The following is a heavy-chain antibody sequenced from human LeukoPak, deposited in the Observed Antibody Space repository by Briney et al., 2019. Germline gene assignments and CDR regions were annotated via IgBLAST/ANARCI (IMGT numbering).Heavy chain of an antibody. D-gene: IGHD5-12*01. J-gene: IGHJ4*02. CDR2: ISSSGSTK. V-gene: IGHV3-23*01. CDR3: ARMNSGYEDY. Sequence: GGSLRLSCSGSGFTFSNYAIRWVRQAPGKGLEWVSSISSSGSTKYYADSVKGRFTISRDNSRNTLYLQMNSLRAEDTAVYYCARMNSGYEDYWGQGTLVTVYS. CDR1: GFTFSNYA.